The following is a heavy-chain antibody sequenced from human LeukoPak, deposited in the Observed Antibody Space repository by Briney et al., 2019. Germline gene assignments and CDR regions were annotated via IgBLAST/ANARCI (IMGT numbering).Heavy chain of an antibody. CDR3: ARDNLEFNAFDM. V-gene: IGHV3-30*04. Sequence: GGSLRLYCAASGFTFSSYAMHWVRQAPGKGLEWVAVISYDGSNKYYADSVKGRFTISRDNSKNTLYLQMNSLRAEDRAVYYCARDNLEFNAFDMWGQGTMVTVSS. J-gene: IGHJ3*02. CDR2: ISYDGSNK. CDR1: GFTFSSYA. D-gene: IGHD1-1*01.